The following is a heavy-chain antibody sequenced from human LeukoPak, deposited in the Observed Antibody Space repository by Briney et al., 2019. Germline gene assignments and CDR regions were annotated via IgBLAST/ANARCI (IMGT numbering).Heavy chain of an antibody. D-gene: IGHD5-24*01. CDR1: GGSISSYY. J-gene: IGHJ1*01. CDR3: ARDESYKGFQH. CDR2: FYYSGST. V-gene: IGHV4-59*01. Sequence: SETLSLTCTVSGGSISSYYWSWIRQPPGKGLEWIGYFYYSGSTNYNPSLKSRVTISVDTSKNQFSLKLSSVTAADTAVYYCARDESYKGFQHWGQGTLVTVSS.